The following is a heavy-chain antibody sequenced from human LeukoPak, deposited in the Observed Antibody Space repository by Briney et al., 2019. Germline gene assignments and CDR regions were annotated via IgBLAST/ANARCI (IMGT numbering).Heavy chain of an antibody. Sequence: PSETLSITCAVSGYSITEGFSWGWIRQPPGQGLEWIASISYYGSTYSKSTLQSRLTISRDTSKNEFSLGLTSVTATDTAVYYCARVGASPGIDPWGQGTPVTVSS. CDR2: ISYYGST. J-gene: IGHJ5*02. V-gene: IGHV4-38-2*01. CDR1: GYSITEGFS. CDR3: ARVGASPGIDP. D-gene: IGHD3-16*01.